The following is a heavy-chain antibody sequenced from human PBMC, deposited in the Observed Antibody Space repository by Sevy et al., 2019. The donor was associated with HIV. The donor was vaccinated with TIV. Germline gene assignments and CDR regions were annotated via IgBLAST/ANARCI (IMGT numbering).Heavy chain of an antibody. CDR3: ARGAYDV. Sequence: GGSLRLSCVGSEFTFGDYYISWIRQAPGKGLECVAYISSRSSFTNYTDSVRGRFTISRDNAKNEVFLQMNSLRAEDTGVYYCARGAYDVWGQGTTVTVSS. CDR2: ISSRSSFT. CDR1: EFTFGDYY. V-gene: IGHV3-11*06. J-gene: IGHJ3*01.